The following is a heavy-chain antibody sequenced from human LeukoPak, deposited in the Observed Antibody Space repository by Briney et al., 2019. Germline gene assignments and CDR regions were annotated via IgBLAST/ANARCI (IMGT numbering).Heavy chain of an antibody. CDR1: GFTFSNYW. J-gene: IGHJ4*02. CDR2: ISVDGSRT. V-gene: IGHV3-74*01. CDR3: ARVRDGSGSCDY. D-gene: IGHD3-10*01. Sequence: GGSLRLSCAASGFTFSNYWMHWVRQAPGKGLVWVSRISVDGSRTSYADSVKGRFTISRDNAKNTLYLQMNSLRAEDTAIFYCARVRDGSGSCDYWGQGTLVTVSS.